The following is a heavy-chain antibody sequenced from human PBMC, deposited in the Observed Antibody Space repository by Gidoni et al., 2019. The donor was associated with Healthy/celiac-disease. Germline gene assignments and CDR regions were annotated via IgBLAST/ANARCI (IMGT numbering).Heavy chain of an antibody. J-gene: IGHJ4*02. CDR2: IYYSGST. CDR3: ARDGTVTTWYYFDY. Sequence: QLQLQESGPGLVKPSETLSLTCTVSGGSISSSSYYWGWIRQPPGKGLEWIGSIYYSGSTYYNPSLKSRVTISVDTSKNQFSLKLSSVTAADTAVYYCARDGTVTTWYYFDYWGQGTLVTVSS. V-gene: IGHV4-39*07. CDR1: GGSISSSSYY. D-gene: IGHD4-17*01.